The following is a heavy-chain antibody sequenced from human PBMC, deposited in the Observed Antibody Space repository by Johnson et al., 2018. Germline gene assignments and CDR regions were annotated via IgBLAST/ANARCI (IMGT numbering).Heavy chain of an antibody. CDR3: ARAMRYSSGWYFFSRCGMDV. CDR1: GFTFDDYA. J-gene: IGHJ6*02. D-gene: IGHD6-19*01. Sequence: VQLVESGGGLVQPGRSLRLSCAASGFTFDDYAMHWVRQAPGKGLEWVSGINWNSGSIGYADSVKGRLTISRDNAKNSLYLQMNSLKPEDTALYYCARAMRYSSGWYFFSRCGMDVWGQGTTVTVSS. CDR2: INWNSGSI. V-gene: IGHV3-9*01.